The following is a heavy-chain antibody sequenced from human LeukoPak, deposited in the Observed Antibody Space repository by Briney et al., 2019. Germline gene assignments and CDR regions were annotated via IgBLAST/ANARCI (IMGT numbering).Heavy chain of an antibody. V-gene: IGHV1-46*01. CDR3: ARDDLYDFWSGYLLDY. Sequence: GASVKVSCKASGYTFTSYYMHWVRQAPGQGLEWVGIINPSGGSTSYAQKFQGRVTMTRDMSTSTVYMELSSLRSEDTAVYYCARDDLYDFWSGYLLDYWDQGTLVTVSS. J-gene: IGHJ4*02. CDR2: INPSGGST. CDR1: GYTFTSYY. D-gene: IGHD3-3*01.